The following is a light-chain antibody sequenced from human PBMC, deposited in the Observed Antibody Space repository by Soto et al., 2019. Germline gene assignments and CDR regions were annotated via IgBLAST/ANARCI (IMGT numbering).Light chain of an antibody. CDR3: QQYNNWPPWT. CDR1: QSVSSN. V-gene: IGKV3-15*01. CDR2: GAS. J-gene: IGKJ1*01. Sequence: EIVMTQSPATLSVSPGERATLSCRASQSVSSNLAWYQQKPGQAPRLLIYGASTRATGIPARFSGSGSGTEFTLIISSLQSEDFAVYYCQQYNNWPPWTFCQGTKVEIK.